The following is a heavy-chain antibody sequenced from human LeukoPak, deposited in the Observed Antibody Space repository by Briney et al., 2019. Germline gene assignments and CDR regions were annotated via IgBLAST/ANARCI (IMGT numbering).Heavy chain of an antibody. V-gene: IGHV1-69*16. CDR3: ATGVRAIPIYY. J-gene: IGHJ4*02. CDR2: ILPILGSA. CDR1: GGSFSSST. Sequence: SVKVSCKASGGSFSSSTLSWVRQAPGQGPEWMGGILPILGSATYAQKFQGRVTITTDEPTNTAYMELRSLRSDDTAVFYCATGVRAIPIYYWGQGTLVTVSS. D-gene: IGHD2-21*01.